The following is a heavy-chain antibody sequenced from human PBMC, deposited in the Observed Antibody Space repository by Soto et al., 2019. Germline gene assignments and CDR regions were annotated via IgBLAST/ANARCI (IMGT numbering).Heavy chain of an antibody. Sequence: GESLKISCEGVGYSFSNHWIAWVRQMPEKGLEWMGTIYPGDSDMRYSPSFRGRFTISRDNSKNTLYLQMNSLRAEDTAVYYCAKDQSSGWLKYYFDYWGQGTLVTVSS. V-gene: IGHV5-51*01. J-gene: IGHJ4*02. CDR2: IYPGDSDM. CDR3: AKDQSSGWLKYYFDY. CDR1: GYSFSNHW. D-gene: IGHD6-19*01.